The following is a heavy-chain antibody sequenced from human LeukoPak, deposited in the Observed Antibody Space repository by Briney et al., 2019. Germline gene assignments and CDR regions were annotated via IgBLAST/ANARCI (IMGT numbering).Heavy chain of an antibody. CDR1: GYTFTIYD. J-gene: IGHJ4*02. Sequence: ASVTVSCKASGYTFTIYDINWVRQATGQGLEWMGWMNPNSGNTGYAQKFQGRVTMTRSTSISTAYMELSSLRFEDTAVYYCTRSVRNGHIDYWGQGTLVTVSS. CDR3: TRSVRNGHIDY. D-gene: IGHD2-21*01. CDR2: MNPNSGNT. V-gene: IGHV1-8*01.